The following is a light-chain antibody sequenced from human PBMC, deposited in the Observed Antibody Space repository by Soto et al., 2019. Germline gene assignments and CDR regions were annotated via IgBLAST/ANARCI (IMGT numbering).Light chain of an antibody. CDR3: SSYTGSSTS. Sequence: QSALTQPASVSGSPGQSITISCTGTGSDIGSYNLVSWYQQHPGKAPKLIIYDVSFRPSGISDRFSGSKSGNTASLTISGLQAEDEADYFCSSYTGSSTSFGGGTKLTVL. CDR1: GSDIGSYNL. V-gene: IGLV2-14*02. CDR2: DVS. J-gene: IGLJ3*02.